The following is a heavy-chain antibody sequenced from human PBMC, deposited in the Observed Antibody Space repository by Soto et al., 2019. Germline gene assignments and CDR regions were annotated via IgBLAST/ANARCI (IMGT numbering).Heavy chain of an antibody. CDR2: TYYRSKWYN. Sequence: SQTLSLTCDISGDSVSSNSAGWNWIRQTPSRGLEWLGRTYYRSKWYNNYAVSVKSRVSVNPDTAKNQFSLQLNSVTPEDTAVYYCARARAIWGGYRLGDSYYYYYMDVWGKGTTVTVSS. J-gene: IGHJ6*03. CDR3: ARARAIWGGYRLGDSYYYYYMDV. CDR1: GDSVSSNSAG. D-gene: IGHD3-16*02. V-gene: IGHV6-1*01.